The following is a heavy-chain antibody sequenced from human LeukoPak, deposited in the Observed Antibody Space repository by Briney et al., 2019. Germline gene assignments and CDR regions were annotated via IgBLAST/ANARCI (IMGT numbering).Heavy chain of an antibody. CDR1: DGSISSSSYY. V-gene: IGHV4-39*01. D-gene: IGHD2-21*02. J-gene: IGHJ3*02. CDR2: IYYSGST. Sequence: PSETLSLTCIVSDGSISSSSYYWGWIRQPPGKGLEWIGSIYYSGSTYYNPSLKSRVTISVDTSKNQFSLKLSSVTAADTAVYYCARALAYCGGDCYLDAFDIWGQGTMVTVSS. CDR3: ARALAYCGGDCYLDAFDI.